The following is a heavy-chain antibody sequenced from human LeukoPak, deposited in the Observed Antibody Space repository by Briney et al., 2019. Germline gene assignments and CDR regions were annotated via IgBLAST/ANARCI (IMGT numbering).Heavy chain of an antibody. CDR2: IIPIFGTA. V-gene: IGHV1-69*05. D-gene: IGHD5-24*01. CDR1: GGTFSSYA. CDR3: ARGGGNERWLEFFGY. Sequence: SVKVSCKASGGTFSSYAISWVRQAPGQGLEWMGGIIPIFGTANYAQKFQGRVTITTDESTSTAYMELSSLRSEDTAVYYCARGGGNERWLEFFGYWGQGTLVTVSS. J-gene: IGHJ4*02.